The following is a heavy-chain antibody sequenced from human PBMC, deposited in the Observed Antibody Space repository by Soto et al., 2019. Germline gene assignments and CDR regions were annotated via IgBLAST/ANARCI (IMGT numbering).Heavy chain of an antibody. CDR3: TRVLASGDY. CDR1: GYIFTNFY. J-gene: IGHJ4*02. D-gene: IGHD6-6*01. Sequence: QVQLVQPGAEVKKPGASVKFSCKASGYIFTNFYIHWVRQAPGQGLEWIGIINPNGGSTNYAQNFQGRVTITRDTSTSTVYMDLSSLRSEDKAVYYCTRVLASGDYWGQGTLITVSS. CDR2: INPNGGST. V-gene: IGHV1-46*03.